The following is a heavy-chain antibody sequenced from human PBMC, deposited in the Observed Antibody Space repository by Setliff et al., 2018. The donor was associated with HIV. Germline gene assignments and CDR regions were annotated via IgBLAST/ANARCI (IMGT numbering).Heavy chain of an antibody. CDR3: ARLSVSRDYSSVMDV. D-gene: IGHD3-10*01. CDR1: GYSIRIGYY. J-gene: IGHJ6*02. Sequence: PSETLSLTCDVSGYSIRIGYYWGWIRQPPGKGLEWIGNIHHSGSTYYNPSLKSRVTISVDTYKNRFSLKLSSVTAADTAVYYCARLSVSRDYSSVMDVWGQGTTVTVSS. CDR2: IHHSGST. V-gene: IGHV4-38-2*01.